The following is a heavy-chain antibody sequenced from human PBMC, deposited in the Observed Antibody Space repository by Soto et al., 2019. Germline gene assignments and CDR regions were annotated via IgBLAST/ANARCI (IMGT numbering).Heavy chain of an antibody. V-gene: IGHV4-59*01. J-gene: IGHJ5*02. CDR3: ARYGVVVVVGPHEPTQGGNWFDP. CDR1: GGSISSYY. D-gene: IGHD2-15*01. Sequence: TSETLSLTCTVSGGSISSYYWSWIRQPPGKGLEWIGYIYYSGSTNYNPSLKSRVTISVDTSKNQFSLKLSSVTAADTAVYYCARYGVVVVVGPHEPTQGGNWFDPWGQGTLVTVSS. CDR2: IYYSGST.